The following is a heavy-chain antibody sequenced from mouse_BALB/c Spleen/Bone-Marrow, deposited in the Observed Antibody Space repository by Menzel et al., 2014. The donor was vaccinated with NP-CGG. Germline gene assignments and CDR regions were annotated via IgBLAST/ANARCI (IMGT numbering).Heavy chain of an antibody. D-gene: IGHD1-1*01. J-gene: IGHJ4*01. CDR2: IIPSSGYT. CDR3: AIRYYAMDY. Sequence: QVQLKESGAELARPGASVKMSCKASGYTFTTYTIHWMKQRPGQGLEWIGYIIPSSGYTNYNQKFKDKATLTADKSSSTAYMQLSSLIPEDSAVYYCAIRYYAMDYWGQGTSVTVSS. CDR1: GYTFTTYT. V-gene: IGHV1-4*01.